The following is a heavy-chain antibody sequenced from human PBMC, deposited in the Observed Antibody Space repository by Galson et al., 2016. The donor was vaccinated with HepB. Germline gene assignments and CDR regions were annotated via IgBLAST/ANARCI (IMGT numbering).Heavy chain of an antibody. Sequence: SLRLSCAASGFTFSAYWMSWVRQPPGKGLEWVGRIKSRADGGTTEYAASVRGRFTISRDDSKNTLYLQMNSLKTEDTAIYYCTISRWNRRDYHYSLDVWGQGTTVTVSS. CDR1: GFTFSAYW. CDR2: IKSRADGGTT. J-gene: IGHJ6*02. D-gene: IGHD1-1*01. V-gene: IGHV3-15*01. CDR3: TISRWNRRDYHYSLDV.